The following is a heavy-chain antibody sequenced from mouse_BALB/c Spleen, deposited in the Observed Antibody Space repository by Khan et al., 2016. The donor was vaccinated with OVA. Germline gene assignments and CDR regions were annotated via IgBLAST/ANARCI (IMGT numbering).Heavy chain of an antibody. V-gene: IGHV1-20*01. CDR2: INPHIGET. CDR1: GYSFTGYF. D-gene: IGHD2-13*01. Sequence: VQLKESGPELVRPGASVKLSCKASGYSFTGYFMNWVMPSHGKSLEWIGRINPHIGETFYNQRFKDKATLTVDESSSTVHLELRSLTSEDSAVYCCSRIYRGDFDYWGQGTTLTVSS. J-gene: IGHJ2*01. CDR3: SRIYRGDFDY.